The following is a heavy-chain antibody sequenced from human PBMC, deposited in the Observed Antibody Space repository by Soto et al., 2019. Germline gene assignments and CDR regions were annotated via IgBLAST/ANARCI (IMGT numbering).Heavy chain of an antibody. J-gene: IGHJ5*02. D-gene: IGHD2-15*01. Sequence: PGGSLRLSCAASGFTFSSYAMSWVRQAPGKGLEWVSAVTGDGGNTYHADSVQGRFAISRDNAKKSLYLQMNSLRAEDTAVYYCARGYTGYCSGGTCYWFDPCGQGTLVTVAS. CDR3: ARGYTGYCSGGTCYWFDP. CDR2: VTGDGGNT. V-gene: IGHV3-23*01. CDR1: GFTFSSYA.